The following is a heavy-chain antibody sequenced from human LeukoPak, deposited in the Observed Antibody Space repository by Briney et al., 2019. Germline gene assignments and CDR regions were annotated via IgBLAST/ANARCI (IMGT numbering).Heavy chain of an antibody. V-gene: IGHV3-21*01. CDR1: GFTFSSYS. CDR2: ISSSSSYI. CDR3: ARVRNYDSSGYYQYDFDY. D-gene: IGHD3-22*01. J-gene: IGHJ4*02. Sequence: GGSLRLSCAASGFTFSSYSMNWVRQAPGKGLEWVSSISSSSSYIYYADSVKGRFTISRDNAKNSLYLQMNSLRAEDTAVYYCARVRNYDSSGYYQYDFDYWGQGTLVTVSS.